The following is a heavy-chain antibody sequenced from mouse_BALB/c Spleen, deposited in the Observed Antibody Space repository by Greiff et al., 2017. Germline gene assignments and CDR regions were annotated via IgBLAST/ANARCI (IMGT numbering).Heavy chain of an antibody. Sequence: QVQLKESGPGLVAPSQSLSITCTVSGFSLTSYDISWIRQPPGKGLGWLGVIWTGGGTNYNSAFMSRLSISKDNSKSQVFLKMNSLQTDDTAIYYCVRDPLYYGSSSGAMDYWGQGTSVTVSA. J-gene: IGHJ4*01. CDR3: VRDPLYYGSSSGAMDY. CDR2: IWTGGGT. D-gene: IGHD1-1*01. CDR1: GFSLTSYD. V-gene: IGHV2-9-2*01.